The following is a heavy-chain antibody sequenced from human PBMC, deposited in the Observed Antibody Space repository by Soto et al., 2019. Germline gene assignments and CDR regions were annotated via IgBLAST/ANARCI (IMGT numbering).Heavy chain of an antibody. CDR2: IYHSGST. Sequence: QVQLQESGPGLVKPSGPLSLTCAVSGGSISSSNWWSWVRQPPGKGLEWIGEIYHSGSTNYNPSLKSRVTISVDKSKNQFSLKLSSVTAADTAVYYCARDHLVFYDYTINWFDPWGQGTLVTVSS. CDR3: ARDHLVFYDYTINWFDP. V-gene: IGHV4-4*02. CDR1: GGSISSSNW. J-gene: IGHJ5*02. D-gene: IGHD5-12*01.